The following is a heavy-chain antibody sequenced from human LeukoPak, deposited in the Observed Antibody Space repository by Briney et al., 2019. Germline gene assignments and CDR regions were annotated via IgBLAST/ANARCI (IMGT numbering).Heavy chain of an antibody. D-gene: IGHD2-15*01. J-gene: IGHJ4*02. CDR2: IRSKVYGGTT. CDR1: GFTFGDYA. Sequence: GGSLRLSCTASGFTFGDYALGWVRQAPGQGLGWRGFIRSKVYGGTTEYAASVKGRFTISRDDSKSIAYLQMNSQKTEDTAVYYCIRVRFCSGGSCSYFFDYWGQGTLVTVSS. V-gene: IGHV3-49*04. CDR3: IRVRFCSGGSCSYFFDY.